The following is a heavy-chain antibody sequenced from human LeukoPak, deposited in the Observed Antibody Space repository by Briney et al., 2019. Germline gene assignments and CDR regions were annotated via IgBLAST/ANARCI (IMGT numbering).Heavy chain of an antibody. V-gene: IGHV4-39*07. CDR3: ARGFERCDYRY. D-gene: IGHD4-11*01. Sequence: SETLSLTCTVSGGSISSSSYYWGWIRQPPGKGLEWIGSIYYSGSTYYNPSLKSRVTISVDTSKNQFSLKLSSVTAADTAVYYCARGFERCDYRYWGQGTLVTVSS. CDR2: IYYSGST. CDR1: GGSISSSSYY. J-gene: IGHJ4*02.